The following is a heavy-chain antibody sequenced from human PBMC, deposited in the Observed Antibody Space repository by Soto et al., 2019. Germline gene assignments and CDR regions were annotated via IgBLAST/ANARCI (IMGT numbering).Heavy chain of an antibody. CDR2: IYWNGIE. J-gene: IGHJ4*02. CDR1: GFSLSSSGVA. CDR3: AHGDPLDFHY. Sequence: QITLKESGPTLVNPTQTLMLTCTFSGFSLSSSGVAVGWIRQPPGKALEWLALIYWNGIERYSPSLKSRLTITKDTSKNQVVLTMTNMDPVDTATYFCAHGDPLDFHYWGQGTLVTVSP. V-gene: IGHV2-5*01. D-gene: IGHD3-10*01.